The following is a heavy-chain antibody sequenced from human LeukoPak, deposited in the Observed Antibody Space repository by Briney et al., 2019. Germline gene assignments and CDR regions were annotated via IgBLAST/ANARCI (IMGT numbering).Heavy chain of an antibody. CDR1: GGSFSGYY. V-gene: IGHV4-34*01. Sequence: SETLSLTCAVYGGSFSGYYWSWIRQPPGKGLEWIGEINHSGSTNYNPSLKSRVTISVDTSKNQFSLKLSSVTAADTAVYYCARVLGSGWYPDYWGQGTLVTVSS. D-gene: IGHD6-19*01. CDR2: INHSGST. J-gene: IGHJ4*02. CDR3: ARVLGSGWYPDY.